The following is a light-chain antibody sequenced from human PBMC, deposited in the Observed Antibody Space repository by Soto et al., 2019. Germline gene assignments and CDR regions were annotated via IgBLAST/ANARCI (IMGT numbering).Light chain of an antibody. V-gene: IGLV2-8*01. Sequence: QSALTQPPSASGSPGQSVTISCTGTSSDVGGYNYVSWYQQHPGKAPKLMIYEVSKRPSGVPDRFSGSKSGNTASLTVSGLQAGDEADYYCSSYAGSNNLGFGGGTKVTV. CDR1: SSDVGGYNY. J-gene: IGLJ2*01. CDR3: SSYAGSNNLG. CDR2: EVS.